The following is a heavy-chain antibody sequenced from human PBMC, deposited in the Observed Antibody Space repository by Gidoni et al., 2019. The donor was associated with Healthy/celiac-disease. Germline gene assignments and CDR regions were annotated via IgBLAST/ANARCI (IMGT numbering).Heavy chain of an antibody. J-gene: IGHJ4*02. V-gene: IGHV3-30*04. D-gene: IGHD3-3*01. CDR1: VFTFSSYA. Sequence: QVQLVESGGGVVQPGRSLRLPCAASVFTFSSYAMHWVRQAPGKGLEWVAGISYDGRNKYYADSVKGRLTISRDNYKNTLYLQMSSLRAEDTAVYYCARGAPYYDFWSGYDYWGQGTLVTVSS. CDR2: ISYDGRNK. CDR3: ARGAPYYDFWSGYDY.